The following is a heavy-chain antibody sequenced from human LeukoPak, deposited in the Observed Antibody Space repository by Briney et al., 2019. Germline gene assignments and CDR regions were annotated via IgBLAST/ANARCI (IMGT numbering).Heavy chain of an antibody. V-gene: IGHV3-74*01. J-gene: IGHJ6*04. Sequence: GGSLRLSCAASGFTFSNYEMNWVRQAPGKGLVWVSRINSDGSSTSYADSVKGRFTISRDNAKNTLYLQMNSLRAEDTAVYYCAELGITMIGGVWGKGTTVTISS. CDR2: INSDGSST. CDR1: GFTFSNYE. CDR3: AELGITMIGGV. D-gene: IGHD3-10*02.